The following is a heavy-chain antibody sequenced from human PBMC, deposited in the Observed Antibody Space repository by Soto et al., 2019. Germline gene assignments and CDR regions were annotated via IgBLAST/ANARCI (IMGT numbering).Heavy chain of an antibody. CDR1: GGSFSGYY. CDR2: INHSGST. J-gene: IGHJ5*02. CDR3: ARGDYSSGWYGRWFDP. V-gene: IGHV4-34*01. D-gene: IGHD6-19*01. Sequence: SETLSLTCAVYGGSFSGYYWSWIRQPPGKGLEWIGEINHSGSTNYNPSLKSRVTISVDTSKNQFSLKLSSVTAADTAVYYCARGDYSSGWYGRWFDPWGQGTLVTVS.